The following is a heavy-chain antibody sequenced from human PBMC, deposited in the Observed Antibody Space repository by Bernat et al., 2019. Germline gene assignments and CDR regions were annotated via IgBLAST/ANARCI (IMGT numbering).Heavy chain of an antibody. CDR2: IKQDGSEK. CDR3: AKDLLSATVTTYLDR. V-gene: IGHV3-7*03. J-gene: IGHJ5*02. Sequence: EVQLVESGGGLVQPGGSLRLSCAASGFTFSSYWMSWVRQAPGKGLEWVANIKQDGSEKYYVDSVKGRFTISRDNAKNSLYLQMNSLRVEDTAIYYCAKDLLSATVTTYLDRWGQGTLVTVSS. CDR1: GFTFSSYW. D-gene: IGHD4-11*01.